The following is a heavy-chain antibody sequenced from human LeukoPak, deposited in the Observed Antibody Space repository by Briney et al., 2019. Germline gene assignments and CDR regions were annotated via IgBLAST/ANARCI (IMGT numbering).Heavy chain of an antibody. Sequence: ASVKVSCKASGGNFNTYAISWVRQAPGQGLEWMGGIIPIFGTGSYAQKFQGRVTITADKSTNTAYMELSSLKSEDTAVYYCARDHDLTGTYEYLKYWGQGTLVSVSS. D-gene: IGHD7-27*01. J-gene: IGHJ1*01. CDR1: GGNFNTYA. CDR3: ARDHDLTGTYEYLKY. CDR2: IIPIFGTG. V-gene: IGHV1-69*06.